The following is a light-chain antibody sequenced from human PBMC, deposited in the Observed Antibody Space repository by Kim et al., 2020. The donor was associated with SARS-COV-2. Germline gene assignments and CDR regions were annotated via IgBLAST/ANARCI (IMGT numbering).Light chain of an antibody. Sequence: EIVLTQSPGTLSLSPGERVTLSCRASQSVSSNYLAWYQHKSGQAPRLLIYDASSRPTGIPDRFSGSGSGTDFTLTISRLEPEDFAVYYCQRYDRSFVTFGQGTKLEI. J-gene: IGKJ2*01. CDR1: QSVSSNY. CDR2: DAS. CDR3: QRYDRSFVT. V-gene: IGKV3-20*01.